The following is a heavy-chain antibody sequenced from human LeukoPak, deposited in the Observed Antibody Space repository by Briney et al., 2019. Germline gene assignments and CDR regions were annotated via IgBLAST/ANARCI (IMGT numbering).Heavy chain of an antibody. CDR3: ARDWSGWPGGNWFDP. J-gene: IGHJ5*02. CDR1: GGSISSYY. CDR2: IYTSGST. V-gene: IGHV4-4*07. D-gene: IGHD3-3*01. Sequence: PSETLSLTCTVSGGSISSYYWSWTRQPAGKGLEWIGRIYTSGSTNYNPSLKSRVTMSVDTSKNQFSLKLSSVTAADTAVYYCARDWSGWPGGNWFDPWGQGTLVTVSS.